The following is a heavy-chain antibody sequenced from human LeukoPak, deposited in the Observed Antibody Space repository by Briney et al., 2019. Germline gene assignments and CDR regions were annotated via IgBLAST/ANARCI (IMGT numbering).Heavy chain of an antibody. V-gene: IGHV4-34*01. CDR2: INHSGST. Sequence: SETLSLTCAVYGGSFSGYYWSWIRQPPGKGLEWIGEINHSGSTNYNPSLKSRVTISVDTSKNQFSLKLSSVTAADTAVYYCARVGYSSSSSPFDYWGQGTLVTVSS. CDR1: GGSFSGYY. D-gene: IGHD6-6*01. J-gene: IGHJ4*02. CDR3: ARVGYSSSSSPFDY.